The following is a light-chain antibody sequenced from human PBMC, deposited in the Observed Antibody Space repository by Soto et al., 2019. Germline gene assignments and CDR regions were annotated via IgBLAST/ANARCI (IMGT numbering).Light chain of an antibody. CDR2: LAS. V-gene: IGKV3-20*01. Sequence: DIVLTQSPGTLSSSPGERATLSCRASQSVSSSYLDWYQQKPGQAPRLLMYLASSRATGIPDRFSGSGSGTDFTLTISVLEPEDFAVYYCQQYGSSPWTFGQGTKVEIK. CDR1: QSVSSSY. CDR3: QQYGSSPWT. J-gene: IGKJ1*01.